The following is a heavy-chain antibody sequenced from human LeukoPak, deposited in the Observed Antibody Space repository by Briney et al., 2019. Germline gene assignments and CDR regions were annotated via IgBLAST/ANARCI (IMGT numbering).Heavy chain of an antibody. D-gene: IGHD2-2*01. CDR3: AKEEYCSSTSCFPYYYYYYGTDV. CDR2: ISGSGGST. Sequence: GGSLRLSCAASGFTFSSYAMSWVRQAPGKGLEWVSAISGSGGSTYYADSVKGRFTISRDNSKNTLYLQMNSLRAEDTAVYYCAKEEYCSSTSCFPYYYYYYGTDVWGQGTTVTVYS. J-gene: IGHJ6*02. V-gene: IGHV3-23*01. CDR1: GFTFSSYA.